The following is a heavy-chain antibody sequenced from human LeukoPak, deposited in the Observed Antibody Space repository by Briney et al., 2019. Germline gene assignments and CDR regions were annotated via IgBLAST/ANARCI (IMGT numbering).Heavy chain of an antibody. CDR2: ISGSGGDA. Sequence: GGSLRLSCAASGFTFSSYAMGWVRLAPGEGMEWVSAISGSGGDAYYADSVKGRFTISRDNSKNTLYLQMNSLRAEDTAVYYCAKSYHRSGNAPGYWGQGTLVTVSS. CDR1: GFTFSSYA. V-gene: IGHV3-23*01. D-gene: IGHD3-3*01. J-gene: IGHJ4*02. CDR3: AKSYHRSGNAPGY.